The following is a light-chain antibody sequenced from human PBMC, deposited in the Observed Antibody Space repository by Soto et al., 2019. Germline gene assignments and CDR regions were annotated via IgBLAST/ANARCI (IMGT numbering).Light chain of an antibody. Sequence: EIVLTQSPGTLSLSPGERATLSCRASQSVRSSYLAWYQQKPGQPPRLLIYGASSRATGIPDRFSGSGSGTDFTLTISRLEPEDFAVYYCQQYGSSPPWTFGQGTKVEI. CDR1: QSVRSSY. CDR2: GAS. V-gene: IGKV3-20*01. J-gene: IGKJ1*01. CDR3: QQYGSSPPWT.